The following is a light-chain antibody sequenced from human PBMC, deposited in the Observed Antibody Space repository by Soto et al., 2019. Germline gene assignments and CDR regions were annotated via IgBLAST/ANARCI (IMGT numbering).Light chain of an antibody. J-gene: IGKJ4*01. V-gene: IGKV3-11*01. CDR1: QSVTSY. CDR2: AAS. CDR3: QQRNNWLLT. Sequence: EIVLTQSPATLSLSPGERATLSCRASQSVTSYLAWYQQKPGQAPRLLLYAASNRATGIPARFSGSGSGTDFTLTISSLEPEEFAVYYCQQRNNWLLTFGGGTKGEIK.